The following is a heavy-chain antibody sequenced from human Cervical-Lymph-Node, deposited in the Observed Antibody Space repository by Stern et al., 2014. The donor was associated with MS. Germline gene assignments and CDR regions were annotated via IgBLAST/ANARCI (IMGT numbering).Heavy chain of an antibody. Sequence: VQLVESGAEVRKPGASVRLSCKASGYIFTSDDINWVRQASGPGLEWMGWMNPDSGDTGFEQKFRGRGPMTRDILTSTDYLELSSLHSEDTAVYSCPNPGAHWGQGTQFTFPS. CDR3: PNPGAH. CDR1: GYIFTSDD. J-gene: IGHJ1*01. V-gene: IGHV1-8*01. D-gene: IGHD3-10*01. CDR2: MNPDSGDT.